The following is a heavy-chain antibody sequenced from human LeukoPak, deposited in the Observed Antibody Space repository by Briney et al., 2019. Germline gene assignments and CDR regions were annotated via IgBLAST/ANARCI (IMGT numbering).Heavy chain of an antibody. D-gene: IGHD2-21*01. Sequence: SETLSLTCTVSGGSISSGGYYWSWIRQPPGKGLEWIGYIYHSGSTYYNPSLKSRITISVDRSKNQFSLKLSSVTAADTAVYYCARGGQQHIVGRWFDYWGQGILVTVSS. V-gene: IGHV4-30-2*01. CDR3: ARGGQQHIVGRWFDY. J-gene: IGHJ4*02. CDR2: IYHSGST. CDR1: GGSISSGGYY.